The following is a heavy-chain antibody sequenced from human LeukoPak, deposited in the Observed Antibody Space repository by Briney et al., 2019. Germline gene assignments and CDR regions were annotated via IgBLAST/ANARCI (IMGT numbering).Heavy chain of an antibody. V-gene: IGHV3-23*01. CDR2: ISGSGGST. CDR3: AKDERNWNYNLASQTYD. D-gene: IGHD1-7*01. Sequence: GGSLRLSCAASGFTFSSSAMSWVRQAPGKGLEWVSAISGSGGSTYYADSVKGRFTVSRDNSKNTLYLQMSSLRAEDTAVYYCAKDERNWNYNLASQTYDWGQGTLVTVSS. CDR1: GFTFSSSA. J-gene: IGHJ4*02.